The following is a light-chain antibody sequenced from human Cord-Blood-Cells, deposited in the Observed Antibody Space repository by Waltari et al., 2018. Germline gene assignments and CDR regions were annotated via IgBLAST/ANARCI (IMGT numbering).Light chain of an antibody. CDR1: SSDVGSYNL. CDR3: CSYAGSSTWV. CDR2: EGS. V-gene: IGLV2-23*01. J-gene: IGLJ3*02. Sequence: QSALTQPASVSGSPGQSITLPCTGTSSDVGSYNLFSWYQQHPGKAPKLMIHEGSKRPSGVSKRFSGSKSGNTASLTISGLQAEDEADYYCCSYAGSSTWVFGGGTKLTVL.